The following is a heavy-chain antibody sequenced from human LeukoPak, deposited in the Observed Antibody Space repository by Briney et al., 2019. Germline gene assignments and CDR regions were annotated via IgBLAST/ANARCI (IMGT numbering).Heavy chain of an antibody. CDR1: GYSFTSYW. CDR2: IYPGDSDT. J-gene: IGHJ3*02. D-gene: IGHD2-15*01. Sequence: GESLKISCKGSGYSFTSYWIGWVRQMPGKGLEWMGIIYPGDSDTRYSPSFQGQVTISADKSISTAYLQWSSLKASDTAMYYCARWTLYCSGGSCSPPAGAFDIWGQGTMVTVSS. V-gene: IGHV5-51*01. CDR3: ARWTLYCSGGSCSPPAGAFDI.